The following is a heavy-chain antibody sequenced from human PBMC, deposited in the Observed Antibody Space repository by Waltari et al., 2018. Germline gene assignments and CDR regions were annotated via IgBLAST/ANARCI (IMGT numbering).Heavy chain of an antibody. J-gene: IGHJ4*02. CDR2: IYHSGST. Sequence: QVQLQESGPGLVKPSETLSLTCAVSGYSISSGYYWGWIRQPPGKGLEWIGSIYHSGSTYYNPSLKSRVTISVDTSKNQFSLKLSSVTAADTAVYYCARRHYYDSSGFDYWGQGTLVTVSS. CDR1: GYSISSGYY. D-gene: IGHD3-22*01. V-gene: IGHV4-38-2*01. CDR3: ARRHYYDSSGFDY.